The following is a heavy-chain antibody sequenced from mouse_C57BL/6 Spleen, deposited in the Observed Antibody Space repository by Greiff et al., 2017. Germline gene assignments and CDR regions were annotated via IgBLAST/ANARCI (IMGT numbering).Heavy chain of an antibody. Sequence: IQLQQSAPELVKPGASVKISCKASGYAFSSSWMNWVKQRPGTGLEWIGRISPGDGDTNYNGKFKGKATLTADKSSSTAYMQLSSLTSEDSAVYFCARETTVVARGYFDYWGQGTTLTVSS. CDR3: ARETTVVARGYFDY. CDR1: GYAFSSSW. V-gene: IGHV1-82*01. J-gene: IGHJ2*01. CDR2: ISPGDGDT. D-gene: IGHD1-1*01.